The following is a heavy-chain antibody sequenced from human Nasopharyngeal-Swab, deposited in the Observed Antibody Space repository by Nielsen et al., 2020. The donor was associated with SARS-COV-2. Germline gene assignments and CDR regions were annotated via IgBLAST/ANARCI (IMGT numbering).Heavy chain of an antibody. J-gene: IGHJ4*02. CDR2: ISSSSSTI. Sequence: GGSLRLSCAASGFTFNNYNFNWVRQAPGKGLEWVSSISSSSSTIYYADSVKGRFTISRDNAKNSLYLQMNSLRAEDTAVYYCARSEALWFGALALDYWGQGTLVTVSS. V-gene: IGHV3-48*04. CDR3: ARSEALWFGALALDY. CDR1: GFTFNNYN. D-gene: IGHD3-10*01.